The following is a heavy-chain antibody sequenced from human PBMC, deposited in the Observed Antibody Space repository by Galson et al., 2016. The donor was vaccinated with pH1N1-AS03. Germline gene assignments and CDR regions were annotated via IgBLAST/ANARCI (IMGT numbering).Heavy chain of an antibody. J-gene: IGHJ6*02. D-gene: IGHD2-15*01. Sequence: SETLSLTCTVSGGSINSYYWSWFRQPPGNGLEWIGQIYYNGDTLYNPSLRGRVTISLDTSMTQFSLRLSSVTAADTAVYYCGRHLRSSYSMDVWGQGTTVTVSS. CDR1: GGSINSYY. CDR3: GRHLRSSYSMDV. V-gene: IGHV4-59*08. CDR2: IYYNGDT.